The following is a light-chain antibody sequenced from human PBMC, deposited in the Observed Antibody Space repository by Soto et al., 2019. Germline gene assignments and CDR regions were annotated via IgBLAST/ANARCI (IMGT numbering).Light chain of an antibody. CDR3: CSYTSSSTYV. CDR1: SSDVGGYNY. V-gene: IGLV2-14*03. J-gene: IGLJ1*01. Sequence: QSALTQPASVSGSPGQSITISCIGTSSDVGGYNYVSCYQHHPGKAPKLMIYDVSNRPSGVSTRFSGSKSGNTASLTISGLQAEDEADYYCCSYTSSSTYVFGTGTKVTVL. CDR2: DVS.